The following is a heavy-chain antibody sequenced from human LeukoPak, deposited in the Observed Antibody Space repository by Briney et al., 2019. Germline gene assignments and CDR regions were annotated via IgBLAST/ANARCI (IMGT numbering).Heavy chain of an antibody. V-gene: IGHV1-2*02. CDR2: INTNNGGT. CDR1: GYTFTGHH. J-gene: IGHJ4*02. Sequence: ASVKVSCKASGYTFTGHHMHWVRQAPGRGLEWMGWINTNNGGTRYAQNFQGRVTMTTDTSISTAYMELSSLTSDDTAVYHCATHGGPSSSWYSLDDWGQGTLVPVSS. D-gene: IGHD6-13*01. CDR3: ATHGGPSSSWYSLDD.